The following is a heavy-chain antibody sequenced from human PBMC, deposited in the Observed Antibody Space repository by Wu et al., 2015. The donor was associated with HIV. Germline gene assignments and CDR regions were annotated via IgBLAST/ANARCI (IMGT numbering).Heavy chain of an antibody. D-gene: IGHD3-22*01. CDR1: GGTFSSYA. Sequence: QVQLVQSGAEVKKPGSSVKVSCKASGGTFSSYAISWVRQAPGQGLEWMGGIIPIFGTANYAQKFQGRVTITADESTSTAYMELSSLRSEDTAVYYCARGTYYYDSSGYAYFDYWARNPGHVSS. J-gene: IGHJ4*01. V-gene: IGHV1-69*12. CDR3: ARGTYYYDSSGYAYFDY. CDR2: IIPIFGTA.